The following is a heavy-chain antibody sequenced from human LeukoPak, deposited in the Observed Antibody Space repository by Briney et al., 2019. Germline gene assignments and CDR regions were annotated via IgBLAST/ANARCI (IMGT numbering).Heavy chain of an antibody. J-gene: IGHJ3*02. V-gene: IGHV2-5*02. Sequence: SGPTLVNPTQTLSLTCTFSGFSLSTSGVGVGWIRQPPGKALEWLALIYWDDDKRYSPSLKSRLTITKETSKNQVVLTMTNMDPVDTATYYCAHSLPTGVFHDAFDIWGQGTMVTVSS. CDR1: GFSLSTSGVG. D-gene: IGHD2-8*02. CDR2: IYWDDDK. CDR3: AHSLPTGVFHDAFDI.